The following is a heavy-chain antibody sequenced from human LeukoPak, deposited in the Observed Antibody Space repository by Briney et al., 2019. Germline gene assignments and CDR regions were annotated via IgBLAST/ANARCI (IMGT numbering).Heavy chain of an antibody. Sequence: PSETLSLTCTVSGGSISSSSYYWGRIRQPPGKGLEWIGSIYYSGSTYYNPSLKSRVTISVDTSKNQFSLKLSSVTAADTAVYYCARGYSDWLLFEGETHLFDYWGQGTLVTVSS. D-gene: IGHD3-9*01. V-gene: IGHV4-39*01. J-gene: IGHJ4*02. CDR1: GGSISSSSYY. CDR3: ARGYSDWLLFEGETHLFDY. CDR2: IYYSGST.